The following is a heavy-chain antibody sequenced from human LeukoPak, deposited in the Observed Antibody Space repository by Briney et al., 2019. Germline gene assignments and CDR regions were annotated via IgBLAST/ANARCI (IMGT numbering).Heavy chain of an antibody. D-gene: IGHD3-3*01. V-gene: IGHV3-53*05. Sequence: PGGSLRLSCAASGIIFSGKYMSWVRQAPGKGLEWVSVIRSGGSTSYADSVKGRFTISRDNSKNTLYLQMDSLRAEDTAVYYCVRDRAWNYFDHWGQGTLVTVSS. CDR2: IRSGGST. J-gene: IGHJ4*02. CDR1: GIIFSGKY. CDR3: VRDRAWNYFDH.